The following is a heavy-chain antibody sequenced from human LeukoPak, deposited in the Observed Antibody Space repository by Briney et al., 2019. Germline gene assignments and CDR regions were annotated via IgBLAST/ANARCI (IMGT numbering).Heavy chain of an antibody. CDR2: INPNSGGT. CDR1: GYTFTGYY. D-gene: IGHD5-18*01. J-gene: IGHJ4*02. Sequence: GASVKVSCKASGYTFTGYYMHWVRQAPGQGLEWMGRINPNSGGTNYAQKFQGSVTMTRDTSISTAYMELSRLRSDDTAVYYCARESYGLSLNYWGQGTLVTVSS. V-gene: IGHV1-2*06. CDR3: ARESYGLSLNY.